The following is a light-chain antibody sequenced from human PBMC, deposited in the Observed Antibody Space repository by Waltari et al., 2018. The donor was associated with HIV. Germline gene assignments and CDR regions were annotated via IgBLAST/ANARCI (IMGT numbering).Light chain of an antibody. J-gene: IGLJ3*02. CDR2: EVT. Sequence: QSALTQPASVSGSPGQSITISCTGPSSDVGSYNLVSWYQQHPGKAPKLMIYEVTKRPSGVSNRFSGSKSGNTASLTISGLQAEDEADYYCNSYATGSAWVFGGGTKLTVL. V-gene: IGLV2-23*02. CDR3: NSYATGSAWV. CDR1: SSDVGSYNL.